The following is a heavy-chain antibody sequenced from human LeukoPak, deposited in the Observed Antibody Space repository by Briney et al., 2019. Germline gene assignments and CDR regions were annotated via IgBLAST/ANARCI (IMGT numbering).Heavy chain of an antibody. V-gene: IGHV4-4*02. J-gene: IGHJ5*02. CDR1: GGSISSSNW. CDR2: IYHSVST. D-gene: IGHD2-15*01. Sequence: SETLSLTCAVSGGSISSSNWWSWVRQPPGKGLEWIGEIYHSVSTNYNPSLKSRVTISADKSKNQFSLKLSSVTAADTAVYYCARRVVAASSDWFDPWGQGTLVTVSS. CDR3: ARRVVAASSDWFDP.